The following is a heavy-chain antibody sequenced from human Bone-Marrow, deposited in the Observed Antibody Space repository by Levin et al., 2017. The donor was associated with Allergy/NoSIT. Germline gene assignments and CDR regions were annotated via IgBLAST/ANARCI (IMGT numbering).Heavy chain of an antibody. CDR1: GESFSGSH. J-gene: IGHJ4*02. CDR3: ARSVAGLDY. CDR2: INHSGST. V-gene: IGHV4-34*01. D-gene: IGHD6-19*01. Sequence: SQTLSLTCAVYGESFSGSHWSWIRQPPGKGLEWIGEINHSGSTNYNPSLKSRVTISIDTSKNQFSLKLSSVTAADTAVYYCARSVAGLDYWGQGTLVTVSS.